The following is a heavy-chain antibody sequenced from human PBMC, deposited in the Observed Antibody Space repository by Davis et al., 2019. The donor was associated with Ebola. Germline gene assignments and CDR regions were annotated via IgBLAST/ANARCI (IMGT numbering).Heavy chain of an antibody. Sequence: SETLSLTCTVSGGSISSTDWWSWVRQSPGKGLEWIGEINHSGSTNYNPSLKSRVTISVDTSKNQFSLKLSSVTAADTAVYYCARGHYDFWSGYYRYYYYGMDVWGQGTTVTVSS. J-gene: IGHJ6*02. CDR3: ARGHYDFWSGYYRYYYYGMDV. CDR2: INHSGST. CDR1: GGSISSTDW. D-gene: IGHD3-3*01. V-gene: IGHV4-4*02.